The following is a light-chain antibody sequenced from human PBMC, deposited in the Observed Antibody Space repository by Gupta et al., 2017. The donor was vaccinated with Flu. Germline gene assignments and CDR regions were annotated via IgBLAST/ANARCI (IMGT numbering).Light chain of an antibody. CDR1: ETVSYF. J-gene: IGKJ2*01. Sequence: EIVFTQSPATLSLSPGESATLSCRASETVSYFSLWYQQKVGQAPRLLIFDPSKRAAGIPVRFSGSGSGTDFSLTISSLEPEDSAVYYCQQRRDWPLTFGQGTKLEIK. CDR2: DPS. CDR3: QQRRDWPLT. V-gene: IGKV3-11*01.